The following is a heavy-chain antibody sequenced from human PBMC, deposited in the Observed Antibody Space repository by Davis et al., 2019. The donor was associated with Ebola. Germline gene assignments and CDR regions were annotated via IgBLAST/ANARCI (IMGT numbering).Heavy chain of an antibody. Sequence: SGPTLVKPTQTLTLTCTFSGFSLSTSGVGVGWIRQPPGKALEWLALIYWDDDKRYSPSLKSRLTITKDTSKNQVVLTMTNMDPVDTATYYCAHIKCFPTYDILTGYSQKSSLGLDYWGQGTLVTVSS. J-gene: IGHJ4*02. D-gene: IGHD3-9*01. CDR1: GFSLSTSGVG. V-gene: IGHV2-5*02. CDR2: IYWDDDK. CDR3: AHIKCFPTYDILTGYSQKSSLGLDY.